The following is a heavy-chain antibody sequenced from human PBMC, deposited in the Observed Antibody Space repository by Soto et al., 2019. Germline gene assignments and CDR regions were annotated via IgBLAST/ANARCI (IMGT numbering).Heavy chain of an antibody. CDR1: EFSFRSYW. D-gene: IGHD5-18*01. Sequence: PGGSLRLSCAASEFSFRSYWMTWVRQAPGKGLEWVPLINEDGSQKYYVGSVKGRFIISRDNAKDSVYMQMDSLRAGDTAVYFCARVGRYGWDFDHWGQGTLVTVSS. J-gene: IGHJ4*02. V-gene: IGHV3-7*01. CDR2: INEDGSQK. CDR3: ARVGRYGWDFDH.